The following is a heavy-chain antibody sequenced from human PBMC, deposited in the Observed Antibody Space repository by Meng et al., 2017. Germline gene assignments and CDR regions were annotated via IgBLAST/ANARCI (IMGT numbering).Heavy chain of an antibody. J-gene: IGHJ4*02. D-gene: IGHD3-22*01. CDR1: GFTFSSYS. V-gene: IGHV3-21*01. Sequence: GVLKISCAASGFTFSSYSMNWVRQAPGKGLEWVSSISSSSSYIYYADSVKGRFTISRDNAKNSLYLQMNSLRAEDTAVYYCARDGARDSSGYGIDYWGQGTLVTVSS. CDR3: ARDGARDSSGYGIDY. CDR2: ISSSSSYI.